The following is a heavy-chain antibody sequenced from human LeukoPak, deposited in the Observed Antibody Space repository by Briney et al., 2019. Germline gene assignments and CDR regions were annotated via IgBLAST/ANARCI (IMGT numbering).Heavy chain of an antibody. CDR3: ARAAAAAAGTGPFDY. Sequence: SVKVSCKASGGTFSSYAISWVRQAPGQGLEWMGGIIPIFGTANYAQKFQGRVTITADESASTAYMELSSLRSEDTAVYYCARAAAAAAGTGPFDYWGQGTLVTVSS. V-gene: IGHV1-69*13. CDR2: IIPIFGTA. CDR1: GGTFSSYA. D-gene: IGHD6-13*01. J-gene: IGHJ4*02.